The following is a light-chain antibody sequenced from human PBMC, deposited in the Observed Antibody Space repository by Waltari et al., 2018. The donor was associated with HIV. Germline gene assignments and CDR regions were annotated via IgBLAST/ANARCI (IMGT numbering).Light chain of an antibody. V-gene: IGLV2-14*01. CDR1: NSDVGGYNY. CDR3: FSYRSSSTRV. Sequence: QSALTQPASVSGSPGQSITSSCTGTNSDVGGYNYVSWYQQHPGKAPKLIIYEVSNRPSGISDRFSGAKSGNTASLTISGLQAEDEADYYCFSYRSSSTRVFGGGTKLTVL. CDR2: EVS. J-gene: IGLJ3*02.